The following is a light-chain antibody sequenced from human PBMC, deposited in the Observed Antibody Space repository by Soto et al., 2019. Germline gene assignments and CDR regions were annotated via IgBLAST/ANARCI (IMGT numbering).Light chain of an antibody. J-gene: IGKJ3*01. V-gene: IGKV1-39*01. CDR1: QSISSY. Sequence: DIQMTQSPSSLSASVGDRVTITCRASQSISSYLNWYQQKPGKAPKLLIYAASSLQSGVPSRFSGSGSGTDFTLTISSLQPEDFATYYCPQSYSTVTFGPGTKVDIK. CDR2: AAS. CDR3: PQSYSTVT.